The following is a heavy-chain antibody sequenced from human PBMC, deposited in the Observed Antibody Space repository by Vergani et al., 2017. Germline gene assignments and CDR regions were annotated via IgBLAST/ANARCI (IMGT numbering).Heavy chain of an antibody. V-gene: IGHV4-59*01. CDR1: GGSISSYY. Sequence: QVQLQESGPGLVKPSETLSLTCTVSGGSISSYYWSWIRQPPGKGLEWIGYIYYSGSTNYNPSLKSRVTISVDTSKNQFSLKLSSVTAADTAVYSCARGRIDCSSTSCYTPWFDPWGQGTLVTVSS. CDR3: ARGRIDCSSTSCYTPWFDP. D-gene: IGHD2-2*02. J-gene: IGHJ5*02. CDR2: IYYSGST.